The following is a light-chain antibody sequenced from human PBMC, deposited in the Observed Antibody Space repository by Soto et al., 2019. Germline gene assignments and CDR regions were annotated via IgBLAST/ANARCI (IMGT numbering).Light chain of an antibody. J-gene: IGKJ4*01. CDR3: QQYNKWPLT. V-gene: IGKV3-15*01. CDR2: GAS. CDR1: QSTYTN. Sequence: EIVMTQSPATLSVSPGERATLSCRASQSTYTNLAWYQHKPGQAPRLLIYGASTRASAIPARFSGSGSGTEFTLTISSLQSEDFAFYYYQQYNKWPLTFGGGTKVEIK.